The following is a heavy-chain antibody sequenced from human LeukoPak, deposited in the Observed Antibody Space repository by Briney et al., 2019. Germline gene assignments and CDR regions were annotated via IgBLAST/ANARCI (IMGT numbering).Heavy chain of an antibody. V-gene: IGHV4-59*08. CDR1: GNSISNYY. CDR2: IHDSGST. D-gene: IGHD5-18*01. CDR3: ASLGGYSYGWRYYFDY. Sequence: PSETLSLTCSVSGNSISNYYWAWIRQSPGMGLEWIGNIHDSGSTNYNPSLKSRVTISGDTSKKQFSLRLSSVTAADTAVYYCASLGGYSYGWRYYFDYWGQGTLVTVSS. J-gene: IGHJ4*02.